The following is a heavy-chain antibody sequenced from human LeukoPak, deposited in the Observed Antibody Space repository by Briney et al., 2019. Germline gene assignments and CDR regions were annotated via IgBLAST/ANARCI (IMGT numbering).Heavy chain of an antibody. V-gene: IGHV3-NL1*01. J-gene: IGHJ4*02. CDR2: ITGGGGDT. CDR1: GFTFSNYA. CDR3: AKSGYSSPWYFDY. D-gene: IGHD6-19*01. Sequence: GGSLRLSCAASGFTFSNYAMAWVRQAPGKEPEWVSVITGGGGDTYHIDSVKGRFTISRDNSKNTLYLQMNSLRAEDTAVYYCAKSGYSSPWYFDYWGQGTLVTVSS.